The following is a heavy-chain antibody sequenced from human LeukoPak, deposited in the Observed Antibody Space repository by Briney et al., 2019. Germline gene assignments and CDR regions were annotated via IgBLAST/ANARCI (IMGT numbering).Heavy chain of an antibody. J-gene: IGHJ4*02. Sequence: PGGSLRLSCAASGFTFSSYTVSWVRQAPGKGLEWVSAISGSGGNTYYADSVKGRFTISRDNSKNTLYLQMNSLRAEDTAVYYCAKASGYCSSTTSCYLYFDYWGQGTLVTVSS. CDR2: ISGSGGNT. V-gene: IGHV3-23*01. CDR1: GFTFSSYT. CDR3: AKASGYCSSTTSCYLYFDY. D-gene: IGHD2-2*01.